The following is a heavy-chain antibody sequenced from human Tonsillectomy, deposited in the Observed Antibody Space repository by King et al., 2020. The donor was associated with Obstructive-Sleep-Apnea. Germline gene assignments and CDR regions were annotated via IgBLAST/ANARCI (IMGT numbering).Heavy chain of an antibody. CDR2: INHSGST. CDR3: ARGGGYCSSTSCHRWFDP. D-gene: IGHD2-2*01. V-gene: IGHV4-34*01. CDR1: GGSFSGYY. J-gene: IGHJ5*02. Sequence: VQLQQWGAGLLKPSETLSLTCAVYGGSFSGYYWSWIRQPPGKGLEWIGEINHSGSTNYNPSLKSRVTISVDTSKNQFSLKLSSVTAADTAVYYCARGGGYCSSTSCHRWFDPWGQGTLVTVSS.